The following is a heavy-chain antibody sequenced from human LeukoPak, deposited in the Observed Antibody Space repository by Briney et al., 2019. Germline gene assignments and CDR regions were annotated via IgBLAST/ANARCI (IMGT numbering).Heavy chain of an antibody. CDR2: IYSGGST. CDR3: AREYSSSSGDY. Sequence: GGSLRLSCAASGFTVSSNYMSWVSQAPGKGLEWVSVIYSGGSTYYADSVKGRFTISRDNSKNTLYLQMSSLRAEDTAVYYCAREYSSSSGDYWGQGTLVTVSS. J-gene: IGHJ4*02. V-gene: IGHV3-66*01. CDR1: GFTVSSNY. D-gene: IGHD6-6*01.